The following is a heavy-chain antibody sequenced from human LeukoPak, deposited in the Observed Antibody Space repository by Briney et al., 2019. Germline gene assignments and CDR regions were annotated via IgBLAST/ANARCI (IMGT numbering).Heavy chain of an antibody. D-gene: IGHD1-1*01. V-gene: IGHV4-39*07. CDR2: IYYSGST. CDR3: ARTEPSGTTSH. Sequence: SETLSLTCAVSGGSISSSSYYWGWIRQPPGKGLEWIGSIYYSGSTYYNPSLKSRVTISVDTSRNQFSLSLRSMTAADTAVYYCARTEPSGTTSHWGQGTLVTVSS. CDR1: GGSISSSSYY. J-gene: IGHJ4*02.